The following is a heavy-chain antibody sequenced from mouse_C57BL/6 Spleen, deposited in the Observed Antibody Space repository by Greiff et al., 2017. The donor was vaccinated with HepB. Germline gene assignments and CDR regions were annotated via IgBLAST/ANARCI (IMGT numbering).Heavy chain of an antibody. D-gene: IGHD5-1-1*01. V-gene: IGHV1-82*01. J-gene: IGHJ1*03. CDR2: LYPGDGDT. CDR1: GFAFSSSW. CDR3: ARTKNTPGDFDV. Sequence: QVQLLQSGPDLVKPGASVKISCTASGFAFSSSWMNWVSQTPGKGLEWIGRLYPGDGDTNYNGKLKGKSTLTADKSSSTAYMQLSSLTSEDSAVYFCARTKNTPGDFDVWGTGTTVTVSS.